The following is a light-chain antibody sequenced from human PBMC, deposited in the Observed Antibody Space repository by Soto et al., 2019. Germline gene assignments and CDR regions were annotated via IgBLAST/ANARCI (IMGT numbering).Light chain of an antibody. CDR2: KAS. Sequence: DIQMTQSPSTLSGSVGERVTITCRASQTISSWLAWYQQKPGKAPKLLIYKASTLKSGVPSRFSGSGSGKEFTLTISSLQPDDFATYYCEHCNSYSEAFGQGTKV. CDR1: QTISSW. CDR3: EHCNSYSEA. J-gene: IGKJ1*01. V-gene: IGKV1-5*03.